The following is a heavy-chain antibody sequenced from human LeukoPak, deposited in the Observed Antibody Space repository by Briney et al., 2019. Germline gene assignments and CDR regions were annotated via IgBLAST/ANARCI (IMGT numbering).Heavy chain of an antibody. CDR1: GFTFSSYS. Sequence: GGSLRLSCAASGFTFSSYSMNWVRQAPGKGLEWVSSISSSSSYIYYADSVKGRFTISRDNAKNSLYLQMNSLRDEDTAVYYCARRGRDGSGWYSPYYYYYYGMDVWGQGTTVTVSS. J-gene: IGHJ6*02. CDR2: ISSSSSYI. V-gene: IGHV3-21*01. D-gene: IGHD6-19*01. CDR3: ARRGRDGSGWYSPYYYYYYGMDV.